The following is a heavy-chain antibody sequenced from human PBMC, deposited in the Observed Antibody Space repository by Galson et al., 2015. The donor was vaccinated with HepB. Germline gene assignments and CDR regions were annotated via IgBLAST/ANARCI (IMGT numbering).Heavy chain of an antibody. CDR2: ISWNSASI. Sequence: SLRLSCAASGFTFDDYAMHWVRQAPGKGLEWVSGISWNSASIDYADSVKGRSTISRDNAKNSLYLQMNSLRAEDTALYYCSKDGKVKYYYYYMDVWGKGTTVTVSS. CDR3: SKDGKVKYYYYYMDV. D-gene: IGHD4-23*01. CDR1: GFTFDDYA. V-gene: IGHV3-9*01. J-gene: IGHJ6*03.